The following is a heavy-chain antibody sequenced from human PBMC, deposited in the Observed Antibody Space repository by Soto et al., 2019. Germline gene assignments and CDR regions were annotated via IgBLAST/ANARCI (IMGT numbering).Heavy chain of an antibody. D-gene: IGHD3-3*01. CDR1: GGSISSSNW. J-gene: IGHJ4*02. CDR3: ARRKWESGYLSDY. V-gene: IGHV4-4*02. CDR2: IYHSGST. Sequence: QVQLQESGPGLVKPSGTLSLTCAVSGGSISSSNWWSWVRQPPGKGLEWIGEIYHSGSTNYNPSLKIRVTISVDKSKNQFSLKLSSVTAADTAVYYCARRKWESGYLSDYWGQGTLVTVSS.